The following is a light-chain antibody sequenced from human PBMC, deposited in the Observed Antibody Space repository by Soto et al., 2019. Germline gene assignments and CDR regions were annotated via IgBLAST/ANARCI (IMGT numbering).Light chain of an antibody. CDR2: AAS. CDR3: QQLNSLWT. J-gene: IGKJ1*01. CDR1: QGISSY. Sequence: DIQLTPFPSFLFSSLGERVNITFRASQGISSYLAWYQQKPGKAPKLLIYAASTLQSGVPSRFSGSGSGTEFTLTISSLQPEDFATYYCQQLNSLWTFGQGTKV. V-gene: IGKV1-9*01.